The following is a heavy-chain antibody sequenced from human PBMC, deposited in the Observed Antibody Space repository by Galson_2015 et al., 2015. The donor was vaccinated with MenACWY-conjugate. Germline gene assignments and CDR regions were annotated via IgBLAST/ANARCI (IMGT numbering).Heavy chain of an antibody. V-gene: IGHV5-51*01. J-gene: IGHJ6*02. D-gene: IGHD1-26*01. CDR2: INPADSNI. CDR3: ARHPPGGRGMDV. CDR1: GYSFTNYW. Sequence: QSGAEVKKPGESLKISCKGSGYSFTNYWIAWVRQMPGKGLEWMGLINPADSNIRYSPSFQGQVTISADESISTAHLQWSSLKASDTAMYYCARHPPGGRGMDVWGRGTTVTVSS.